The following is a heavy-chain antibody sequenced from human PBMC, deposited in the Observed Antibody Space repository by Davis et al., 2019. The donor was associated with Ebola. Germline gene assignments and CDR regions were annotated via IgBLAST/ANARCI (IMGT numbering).Heavy chain of an antibody. CDR3: ARDLVSGGTYYCDSSGYYYDAFDI. Sequence: ASVKVSCKASGYTFTSYGISWVRQAPGQGLEWMGWISAYNGNTNYAQKLQGRVTMTTDTSTSTAYMELRSLRSDDTAVYYCARDLVSGGTYYCDSSGYYYDAFDIWGQGTMVTVSS. CDR2: ISAYNGNT. J-gene: IGHJ3*02. D-gene: IGHD3-22*01. CDR1: GYTFTSYG. V-gene: IGHV1-18*01.